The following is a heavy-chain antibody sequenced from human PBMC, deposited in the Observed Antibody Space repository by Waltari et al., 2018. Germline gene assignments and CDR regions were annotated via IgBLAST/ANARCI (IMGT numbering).Heavy chain of an antibody. CDR2: VNPTFGTQ. J-gene: IGHJ4*02. D-gene: IGHD2-15*01. CDR3: ARSLGFPDDY. V-gene: IGHV1-69*05. Sequence: QVQLVQPGAEVTKHGSSVKVSCKASAGTFCSYATSWVRQAPGQGLDWLGGVNPTFGTQDYVQKLQGRVTRTTDTATSTAYMEQRGVRSDETAVYYCARSLGFPDDYWGQGTLVTVSS. CDR1: AGTFCSYA.